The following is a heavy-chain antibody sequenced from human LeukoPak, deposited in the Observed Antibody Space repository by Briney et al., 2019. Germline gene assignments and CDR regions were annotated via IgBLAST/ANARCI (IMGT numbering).Heavy chain of an antibody. D-gene: IGHD3-16*02. V-gene: IGHV4-59*12. CDR3: ARELGYISLGVGY. J-gene: IGHJ4*02. CDR1: GGSISSYY. CDR2: IYYSGST. Sequence: PWETLCLTCTVSGGSISSYYWSWIRQPPGRGLEWVGYIYYSGSTNYNPSLKRRVTISADTTKNQMSLKLGSVTAADTAVDYCARELGYISLGVGYWGQGTLVTVSA.